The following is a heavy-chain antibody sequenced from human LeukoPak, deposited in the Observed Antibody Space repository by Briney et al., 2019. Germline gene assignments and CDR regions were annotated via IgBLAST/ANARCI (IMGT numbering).Heavy chain of an antibody. CDR1: GFTFSSYE. CDR2: ISSSGSTI. V-gene: IGHV3-48*03. Sequence: GGSLRLSCAASGFTFSSYEMNWVRQAPGKGLEWVSYISSSGSTIYYADSVKGRFTISRDNAKNSLYLQMNSLRAEDTAVYYCARAPPYNPDIVVVVAATEGLDYWGQGTLVTVSS. CDR3: ARAPPYNPDIVVVVAATEGLDY. D-gene: IGHD2-15*01. J-gene: IGHJ4*02.